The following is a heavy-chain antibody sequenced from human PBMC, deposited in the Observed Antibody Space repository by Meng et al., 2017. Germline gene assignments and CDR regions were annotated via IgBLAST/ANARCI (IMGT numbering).Heavy chain of an antibody. D-gene: IGHD2-15*01. CDR2: ISGGGGGT. J-gene: IGHJ4*02. CDR1: GFTFSSYA. CDR3: AKGSLIGPVRFGRVVYFDY. Sequence: GESLKISCSASGFTFSSYAMSWVRQAPGEGLEWVSAISGGGGGTYYADSVKGRFTISRDNSKNTPYLQMNSLRAENTAVYYCAKGSLIGPVRFGRVVYFDYWGQGTLVTVSS. V-gene: IGHV3-23*01.